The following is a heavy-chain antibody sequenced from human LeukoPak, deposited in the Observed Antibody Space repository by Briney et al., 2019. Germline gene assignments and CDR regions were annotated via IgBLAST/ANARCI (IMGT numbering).Heavy chain of an antibody. D-gene: IGHD3-3*01. CDR2: IYTSGST. Sequence: SETLSLTCTVSGGSISSYYWSWIRQPAGKGLEWIGRIYTSGSTNYNPSLKSRVTMSVDTSKNQFSLKLSSVTAADTAVYYCARGSADFWSGYSDYFDYWGQGTLVTVSS. J-gene: IGHJ4*02. CDR1: GGSISSYY. V-gene: IGHV4-4*07. CDR3: ARGSADFWSGYSDYFDY.